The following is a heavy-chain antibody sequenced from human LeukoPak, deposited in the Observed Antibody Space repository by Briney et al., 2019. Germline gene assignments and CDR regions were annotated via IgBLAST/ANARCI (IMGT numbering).Heavy chain of an antibody. D-gene: IGHD5-24*01. CDR2: IIPIFGTA. CDR3: ARVEQDNWFDP. Sequence: SVKVSCEASGGTFSSYAISWVRQAPGQGLEWMGRIIPIFGTANYAQKFQGRVTITTDESTSTAYMELSSLRSEDTAVYYCARVEQDNWFDPWGQGTLVTVSS. V-gene: IGHV1-69*05. CDR1: GGTFSSYA. J-gene: IGHJ5*02.